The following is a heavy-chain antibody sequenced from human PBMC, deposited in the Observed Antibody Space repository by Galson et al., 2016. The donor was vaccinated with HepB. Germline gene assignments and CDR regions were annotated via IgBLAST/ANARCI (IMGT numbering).Heavy chain of an antibody. V-gene: IGHV3-30*02. CDR3: AKDGRIYCSSASCHDHFHY. D-gene: IGHD2-2*01. Sequence: SLRLSCAASGFTFSSYGMHWVRQAPGKGLEWVALIWYDGSNKYYADSVKGRFTISRDNSKNTPYLQMNSLRAEDTAVYYCAKDGRIYCSSASCHDHFHYWGQGTLVTVSS. J-gene: IGHJ4*02. CDR1: GFTFSSYG. CDR2: IWYDGSNK.